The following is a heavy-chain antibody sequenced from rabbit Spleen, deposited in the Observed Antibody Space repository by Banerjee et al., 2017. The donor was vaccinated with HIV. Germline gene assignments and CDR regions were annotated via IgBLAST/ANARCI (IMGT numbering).Heavy chain of an antibody. CDR1: GLDFSSTYW. J-gene: IGHJ3*01. CDR3: ARDDSNSALDL. CDR2: INTGSAGIT. Sequence: QSLEESGGGLVKPEGSLTLTCKASGLDFSSTYWMCWVRQAPGKGLEWIGCINTGSAGITYYASWAKGRFTISKTSSTTVTLQMTSPTAADTATYFCARDDSNSALDLWGQGTLVTVS. D-gene: IGHD1-1*01. V-gene: IGHV1S40*01.